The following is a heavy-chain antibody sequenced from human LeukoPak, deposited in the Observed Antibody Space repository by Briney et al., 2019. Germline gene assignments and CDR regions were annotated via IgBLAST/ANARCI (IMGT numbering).Heavy chain of an antibody. D-gene: IGHD3-3*01. CDR2: ISYDGNNK. Sequence: PGGSLRLSCAASGFTFSSYAMQWVRQAPGKGLEWVALISYDGNNKYYADSVKGRFTISRDNSKNTMYLEMSSLSAEDTALYYCATFGIIIRNNYFDFWGQGTQVTVSS. V-gene: IGHV3-30-3*01. J-gene: IGHJ4*02. CDR1: GFTFSSYA. CDR3: ATFGIIIRNNYFDF.